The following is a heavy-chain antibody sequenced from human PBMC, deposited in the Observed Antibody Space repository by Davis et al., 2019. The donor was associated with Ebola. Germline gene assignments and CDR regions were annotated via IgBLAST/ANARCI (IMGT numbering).Heavy chain of an antibody. J-gene: IGHJ5*02. D-gene: IGHD6-19*01. CDR1: GGSISSSSYY. CDR3: ARDRDSSGWYWFDP. Sequence: GSLRLSCTVSGGSISSSSYYWGWIRQPPGKGLEWIGEINHSGSTNYNPSLKSRVTISVDTSNNQFSLKLSSVTAADTAVYYCARDRDSSGWYWFDPWGQGTLVTVSS. CDR2: INHSGST. V-gene: IGHV4-39*07.